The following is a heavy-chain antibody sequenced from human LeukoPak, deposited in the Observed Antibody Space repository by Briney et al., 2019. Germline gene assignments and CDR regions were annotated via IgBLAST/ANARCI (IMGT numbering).Heavy chain of an antibody. CDR1: GGSISSYY. Sequence: SETLSLTCTVSGGSISSYYWSWIRQPPGKGLEWIGYIYYSGSTNYNPSLKSRVTISVDTSKNQFSLKLSSVTAADTAVYYCARVDPVGAASYYFDYWGQGTLVTVSP. CDR2: IYYSGST. V-gene: IGHV4-59*01. J-gene: IGHJ4*02. CDR3: ARVDPVGAASYYFDY. D-gene: IGHD1-26*01.